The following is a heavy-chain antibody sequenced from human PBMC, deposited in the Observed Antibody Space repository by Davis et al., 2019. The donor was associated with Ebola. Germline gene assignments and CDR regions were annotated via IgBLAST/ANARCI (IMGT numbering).Heavy chain of an antibody. J-gene: IGHJ6*02. CDR1: GFTFSSYA. V-gene: IGHV3-30-3*01. CDR3: AKGGYYYGSGSYYYYGMDV. CDR2: ISYDGSNK. Sequence: GESLKISCAASGFTFSSYAMHWVRQAPGKGLEWVAVISYDGSNKYYADSVKGRFTISRDNSKNTLYLQMNSLRAEDTAVYYCAKGGYYYGSGSYYYYGMDVWGQGTTVTVSS. D-gene: IGHD3-10*01.